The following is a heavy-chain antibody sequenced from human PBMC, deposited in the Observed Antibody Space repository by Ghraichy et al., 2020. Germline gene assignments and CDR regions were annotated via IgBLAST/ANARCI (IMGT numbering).Heavy chain of an antibody. CDR3: ARDGVPSATKYGLDV. V-gene: IGHV4-59*01. J-gene: IGHJ6*02. CDR1: GGSISSYY. Sequence: SETLSLTCTVSGGSISSYYWNWIRQPPGKGLEWIGYIYYSGSTNYNSSLKSLVTISVDPSKTQFSLKLSSVTAADTAVYYCARDGVPSATKYGLDVWGQGTTVTVSS. D-gene: IGHD2-2*01. CDR2: IYYSGST.